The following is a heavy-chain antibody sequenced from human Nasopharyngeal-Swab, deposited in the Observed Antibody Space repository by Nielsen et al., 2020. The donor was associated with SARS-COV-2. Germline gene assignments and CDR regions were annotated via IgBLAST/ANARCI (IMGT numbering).Heavy chain of an antibody. V-gene: IGHV3-74*03. J-gene: IGHJ3*02. CDR2: INNDGSST. CDR1: GFTFSNYW. Sequence: GSLKISCAASGFTFSNYWMHWVRQAPGKGLVWVSRINNDGSSTTDADSVKGRFTISRDNAKNTLYLQMNSLRAEDTAVYYCAKKLENILRYFDWLLDAFDIWGQGTMVTVSS. D-gene: IGHD3-9*01. CDR3: AKKLENILRYFDWLLDAFDI.